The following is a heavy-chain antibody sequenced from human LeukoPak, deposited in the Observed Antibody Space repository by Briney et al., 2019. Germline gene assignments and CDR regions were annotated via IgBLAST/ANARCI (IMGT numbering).Heavy chain of an antibody. V-gene: IGHV3-72*01. J-gene: IGHJ4*02. CDR2: MGNKANSHTT. CDR3: ATGRVGHSSGYHHFAY. Sequence: GGSLSLSCAASGFXFSDHYIDWVRQAPGKGLEWVGGMGNKANSHTTEYPASVKARFTISRDDSNNSLYLQMNSLKTEDAAVYYCATGRVGHSSGYHHFAYWGQGTLVTVSS. CDR1: GFXFSDHY. D-gene: IGHD3-22*01.